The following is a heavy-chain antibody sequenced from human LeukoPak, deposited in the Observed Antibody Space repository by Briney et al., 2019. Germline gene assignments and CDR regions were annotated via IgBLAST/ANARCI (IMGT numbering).Heavy chain of an antibody. Sequence: SQTLSLTCTVSGSSISSGGYYWSWIRQHPGKGLEWIGYIYYSGSTYYNPSLKSRVTISVDTSKNQFSLKLSSVTAADTAVYYCARLRYDFWSGYYTGFDYWGQGTLVTVSS. J-gene: IGHJ4*02. CDR2: IYYSGST. V-gene: IGHV4-31*03. D-gene: IGHD3-3*01. CDR1: GSSISSGGYY. CDR3: ARLRYDFWSGYYTGFDY.